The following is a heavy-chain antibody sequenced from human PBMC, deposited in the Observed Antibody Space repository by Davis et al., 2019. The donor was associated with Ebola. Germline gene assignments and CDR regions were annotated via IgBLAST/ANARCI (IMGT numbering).Heavy chain of an antibody. CDR2: ITTNTASP. J-gene: IGHJ4*02. V-gene: IGHV7-4-1*02. D-gene: IGHD3-16*01. Sequence: ASVKVSCKASGYPFTDFAINWLRQAPGQRFEWLGWITTNTASPTYARGFSERFAFSLDTSVDTAFLQINNLRAEDTAMYYCARGMGELALNWGQGTMVAVSS. CDR1: GYPFTDFA. CDR3: ARGMGELALN.